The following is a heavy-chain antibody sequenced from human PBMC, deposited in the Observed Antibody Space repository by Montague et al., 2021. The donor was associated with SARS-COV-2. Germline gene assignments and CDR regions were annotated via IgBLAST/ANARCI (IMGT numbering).Heavy chain of an antibody. J-gene: IGHJ4*02. CDR2: LSISGCT. Sequence: TLSLTCTVSGGSKSRGSYYRSPIYQTAAKGLEWIGCLSISGCTKHNPFLKSRVTISVDTSKNQFPLKLSSVTVADTAVYYCARDIAVAGLFDYWGQGTLITVAS. CDR3: ARDIAVAGLFDY. CDR1: GGSKSRGSYY. D-gene: IGHD6-19*01. V-gene: IGHV4-61*02.